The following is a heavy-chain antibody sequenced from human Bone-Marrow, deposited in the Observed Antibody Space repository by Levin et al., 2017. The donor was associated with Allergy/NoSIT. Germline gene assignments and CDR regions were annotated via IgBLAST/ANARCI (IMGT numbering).Heavy chain of an antibody. J-gene: IGHJ4*02. CDR1: GFSFSNYN. D-gene: IGHD3-16*02. CDR2: ISMSSSTI. CDR3: AREGTGMITFGGVIAINYFDY. Sequence: TGGSLRLSCAASGFSFSNYNMNWVRQAPGKGLEWLSYISMSSSTIYYADSVKGRFTISRDNAKNSLFLQMNSLRAEDTAVYYCAREGTGMITFGGVIAINYFDYWGQGALVTVSS. V-gene: IGHV3-48*01.